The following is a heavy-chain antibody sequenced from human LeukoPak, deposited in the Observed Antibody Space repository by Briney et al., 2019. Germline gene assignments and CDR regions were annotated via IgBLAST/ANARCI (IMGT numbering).Heavy chain of an antibody. CDR1: GFTFSDYS. J-gene: IGHJ6*02. CDR2: ITTDFTNI. D-gene: IGHD3-16*02. V-gene: IGHV3-48*01. CDR3: AKARGDDYVWGSYRWDYYYGMDV. Sequence: TGGSLRLSCAASGFTFSDYSMDWVRQAPGKGLEWLAYITTDFTNIHYADSVEGRFTISRDNSKNTLYLQMNSLRAEDTAVYYCAKARGDDYVWGSYRWDYYYGMDVWGQGTTVTVSS.